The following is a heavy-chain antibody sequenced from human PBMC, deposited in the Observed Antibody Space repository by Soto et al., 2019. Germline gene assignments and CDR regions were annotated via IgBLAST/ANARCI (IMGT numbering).Heavy chain of an antibody. CDR2: ISGSGGST. D-gene: IGHD3-10*01. Sequence: EVQLLESGGGLVQPGGSLRLSCAASGFTFSSYAMSWVRQAPGKGLEWVSAISGSGGSTYYGDSVKGRFTISRDNSKNTLYLQMNSLRAEDTAVYYCAKALSQYGSGSYFDYWGQGTLVTVSS. CDR3: AKALSQYGSGSYFDY. J-gene: IGHJ4*02. V-gene: IGHV3-23*01. CDR1: GFTFSSYA.